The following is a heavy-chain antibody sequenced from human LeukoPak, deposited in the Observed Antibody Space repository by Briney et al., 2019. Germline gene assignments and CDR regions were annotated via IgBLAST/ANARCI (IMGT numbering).Heavy chain of an antibody. Sequence: PSETLSLTCTVSGGSISSHYWSWIRQPPGKGLEWIGSIYYSGNTYNPSLKSRVSISVDTSKNQFSLNLTSMNAADTAMYYCARVMAARREDLNWFDPWGQGTLVTVSS. V-gene: IGHV4-59*11. D-gene: IGHD6-6*01. CDR2: IYYSGNT. J-gene: IGHJ5*02. CDR3: ARVMAARREDLNWFDP. CDR1: GGSISSHY.